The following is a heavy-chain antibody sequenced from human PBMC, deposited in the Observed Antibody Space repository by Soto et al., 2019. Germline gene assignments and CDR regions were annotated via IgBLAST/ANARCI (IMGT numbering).Heavy chain of an antibody. J-gene: IGHJ5*02. CDR1: GYSFTNND. Sequence: QVQLVQSGAEVREPGASVKVSCRASGYSFTNNDVSWVRQASGQGLEGMGWMNPGSGDTGYAQKFQGRVTMTRDISIATAYMELSSLRSDDTAIYYCARMATFGSLNWFDPWGQGTLVTVSS. CDR2: MNPGSGDT. V-gene: IGHV1-8*01. CDR3: ARMATFGSLNWFDP. D-gene: IGHD3-16*01.